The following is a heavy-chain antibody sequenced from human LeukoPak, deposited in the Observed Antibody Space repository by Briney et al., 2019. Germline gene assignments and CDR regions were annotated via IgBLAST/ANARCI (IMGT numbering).Heavy chain of an antibody. CDR1: GFTFGSYA. J-gene: IGHJ3*02. Sequence: RSGGSLRLSCAASGFTFGSYAVSWVRKAPGKGLEGVSGISGSGGSTYYADSVKGRFTISRDNSKNTVYLQMNSLRVEDTAVYYCARDEGYGSGSFDIWGQGRMVTVSS. D-gene: IGHD3-10*01. V-gene: IGHV3-23*01. CDR3: ARDEGYGSGSFDI. CDR2: ISGSGGST.